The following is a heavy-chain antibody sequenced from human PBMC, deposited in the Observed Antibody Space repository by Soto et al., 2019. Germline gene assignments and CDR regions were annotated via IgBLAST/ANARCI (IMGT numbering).Heavy chain of an antibody. V-gene: IGHV3-33*01. CDR3: AREEVDSFGFWYFDY. Sequence: GGSLRLSCAASGFTFSSYGMHWVRQAPGKGLEWVAVIWYDGSNKYYADSVKGRFTISRDNSKNTLYLQMNSLRAEDTAVYYCAREEVDSFGFWYFDYWGQGTLVTVSS. D-gene: IGHD5-18*01. J-gene: IGHJ4*02. CDR1: GFTFSSYG. CDR2: IWYDGSNK.